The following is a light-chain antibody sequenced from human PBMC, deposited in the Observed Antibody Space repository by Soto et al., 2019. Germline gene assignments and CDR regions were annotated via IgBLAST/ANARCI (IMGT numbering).Light chain of an antibody. J-gene: IGLJ2*01. Sequence: QSALTQPASVSGSPGQSITISCTGTSSDVGGYNYVSWYQQHPGKAPKLMISEVSNRPSGVSHRFSGSKSGNTASLTISGPQAEDEADYFCSSITSSAPVFGGGPKLTVL. CDR3: SSITSSAPV. CDR1: SSDVGGYNY. CDR2: EVS. V-gene: IGLV2-14*01.